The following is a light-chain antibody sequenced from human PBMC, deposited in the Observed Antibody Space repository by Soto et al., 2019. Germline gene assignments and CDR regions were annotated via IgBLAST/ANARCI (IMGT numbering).Light chain of an antibody. Sequence: EIVLTQSPGTLYLSPWEIATLSFRASQSVSNNYLAWYQQKPGQAPRLLIYGAFTRATGIPARFSGSGSGTGFTLTISSLQSEDFAVYYCQQYNNWPSFGQGTKVDIK. CDR3: QQYNNWPS. V-gene: IGKV3-15*01. CDR2: GAF. J-gene: IGKJ1*01. CDR1: QSVSNN.